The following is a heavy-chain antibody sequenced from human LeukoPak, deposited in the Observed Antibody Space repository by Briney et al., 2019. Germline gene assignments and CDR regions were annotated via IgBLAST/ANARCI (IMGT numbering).Heavy chain of an antibody. CDR1: GFTFSSYS. D-gene: IGHD1-26*01. CDR2: ISSSGTTI. CDR3: ARRRDSGSLQHFDY. Sequence: PPGGSLRLSCAASGFTFSSYSMNWVRQAPGKGLEWVSYISSSGTTIYYADSVKGRFTISRDNAKNSLYLQMNSLRAEDTAVYYCARRRDSGSLQHFDYWGQGTLVTVSS. J-gene: IGHJ4*02. V-gene: IGHV3-48*04.